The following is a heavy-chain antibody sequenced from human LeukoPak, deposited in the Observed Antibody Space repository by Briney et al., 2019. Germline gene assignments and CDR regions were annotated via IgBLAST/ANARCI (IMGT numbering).Heavy chain of an antibody. CDR1: GYTFTSYG. CDR2: IIPIFGTA. CDR3: ARALYCGGDCYGTAFDI. V-gene: IGHV1-69*06. J-gene: IGHJ3*02. D-gene: IGHD2-21*02. Sequence: GASVKVSCKASGYTFTSYGISWVRQAPGQGLEWMGGIIPIFGTANYAQKFQGRVTITADKSTSTAYMELSSLRSEDTAVYYCARALYCGGDCYGTAFDIWGQGTMVTVSS.